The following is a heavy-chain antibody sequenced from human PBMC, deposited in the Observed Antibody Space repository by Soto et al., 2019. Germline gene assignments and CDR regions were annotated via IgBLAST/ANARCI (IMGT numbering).Heavy chain of an antibody. J-gene: IGHJ6*02. Sequence: PGGSLRLSCAASGFTFSSYAMSWVRQAPGKELEWVSAISGSGGTTYYADSVKGRFTFSRDNSKNTLYLQMNSLRAEDTAVYYCAKRYDYYYYGMDVWGQGTTVTVSS. CDR1: GFTFSSYA. D-gene: IGHD1-1*01. CDR2: ISGSGGTT. CDR3: AKRYDYYYYGMDV. V-gene: IGHV3-23*01.